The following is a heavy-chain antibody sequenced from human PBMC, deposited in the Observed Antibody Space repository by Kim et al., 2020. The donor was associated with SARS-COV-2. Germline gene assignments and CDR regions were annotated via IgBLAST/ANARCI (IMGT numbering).Heavy chain of an antibody. CDR3: AKAFRFLADAFDI. J-gene: IGHJ3*02. V-gene: IGHV3-23*01. D-gene: IGHD3-3*02. Sequence: ADSAKGRFTISRDNSKKPLYLQMNSLRAEDTAVYYCAKAFRFLADAFDIWGQGTMVTVSS.